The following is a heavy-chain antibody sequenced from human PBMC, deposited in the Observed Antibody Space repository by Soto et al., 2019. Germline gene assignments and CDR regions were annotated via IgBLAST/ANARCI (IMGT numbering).Heavy chain of an antibody. CDR2: IDPSDSYT. J-gene: IGHJ6*02. Sequence: GESLKISCKGSGYSFTSYWISWVRQMPGKGLEWMGRIDPSDSYTNYSPSFQGHVTISADKSISTAYLQWSSLKASDTAMYYCARYCSGGSCYYYYGMDVWGQGTTVTVSS. V-gene: IGHV5-10-1*01. D-gene: IGHD2-15*01. CDR1: GYSFTSYW. CDR3: ARYCSGGSCYYYYGMDV.